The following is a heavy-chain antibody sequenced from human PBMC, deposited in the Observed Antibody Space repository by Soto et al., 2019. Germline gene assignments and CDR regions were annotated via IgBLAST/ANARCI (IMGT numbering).Heavy chain of an antibody. CDR3: ALGESSDTGDAF. V-gene: IGHV1-69*13. CDR2: IIPIVGTT. J-gene: IGHJ4*02. CDR1: VGALNTYA. Sequence: SVKVSCKASVGALNTYAISWVRQAPGQGLEWVGGIIPIVGTTDYAQKFQGRVTITADESTSTTSMEVTSLRSEDTAVCFCALGESSDTGDAFWGQGTLVTVSS. D-gene: IGHD1-26*01.